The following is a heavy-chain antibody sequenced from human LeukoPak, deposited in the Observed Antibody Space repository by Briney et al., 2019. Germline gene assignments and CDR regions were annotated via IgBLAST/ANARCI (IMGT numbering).Heavy chain of an antibody. CDR2: ISGSGYST. D-gene: IGHD4-17*01. Sequence: GGSLRLSCAASGFTFSNYAMNWVRQAPGKGLEWVSVISGSGYSTYYADSVKGRFTISRDNSKNTLYLQTNSLRAEDTAVYYCEKDYGGYAYYFHYWGQGTLVTVSS. V-gene: IGHV3-23*01. J-gene: IGHJ4*02. CDR3: EKDYGGYAYYFHY. CDR1: GFTFSNYA.